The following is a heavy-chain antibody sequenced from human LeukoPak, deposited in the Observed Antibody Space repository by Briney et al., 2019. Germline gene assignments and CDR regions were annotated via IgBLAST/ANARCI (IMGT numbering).Heavy chain of an antibody. V-gene: IGHV4-39*07. CDR2: IYYSGST. CDR1: GGSISSSSYY. D-gene: IGHD3-22*01. Sequence: SETLSLTCTVSGGSISSSSYYWGWIRQPPGKGLEWIGSIYYSGSTYYNPSLKSRVTISVDRSKNQFSLKLSSVTAADTAVYYCARDVADSSGYFDYWGQGTLVTVSS. J-gene: IGHJ4*02. CDR3: ARDVADSSGYFDY.